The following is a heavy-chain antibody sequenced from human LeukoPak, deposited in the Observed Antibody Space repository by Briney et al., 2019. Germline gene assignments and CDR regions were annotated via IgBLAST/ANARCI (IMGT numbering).Heavy chain of an antibody. J-gene: IGHJ3*02. CDR1: GFTFSSYW. CDR2: INSDGSST. D-gene: IGHD3-3*01. Sequence: GGSLRLSCAASGFTFSSYWMHWVRQAPGKGLVWVSRINSDGSSTSYADSVKGRFTISRDNAKNTLYLQMNSLRAEDTAVYYCARVNYDSPRTYDAFDIWGQGTMVTVSS. CDR3: ARVNYDSPRTYDAFDI. V-gene: IGHV3-74*01.